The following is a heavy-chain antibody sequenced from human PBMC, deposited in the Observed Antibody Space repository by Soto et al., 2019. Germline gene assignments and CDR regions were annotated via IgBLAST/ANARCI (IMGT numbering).Heavy chain of an antibody. CDR3: AKSGDYYDFWSGYYRWGNAFDI. CDR2: ISGSGGST. V-gene: IGHV3-23*01. D-gene: IGHD3-3*01. J-gene: IGHJ3*02. CDR1: GFTFSSYA. Sequence: GGSLRLSCAASGFTFSSYAMSWVRQAPGKGLEWVSAISGSGGSTYYADSVKGRFTISRDNSKNTLYLQMNSLRAEDTAVYYCAKSGDYYDFWSGYYRWGNAFDIWGQGTMVTASS.